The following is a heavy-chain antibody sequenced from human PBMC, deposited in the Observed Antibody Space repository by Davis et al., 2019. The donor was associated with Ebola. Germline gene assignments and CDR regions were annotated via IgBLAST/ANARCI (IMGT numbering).Heavy chain of an antibody. CDR3: AKDEGAVTTHYYGMDV. D-gene: IGHD4-17*01. CDR1: GFTFSNYA. V-gene: IGHV3-23*01. CDR2: ISGSGGST. J-gene: IGHJ6*02. Sequence: GESLKISCAASGFTFSNYAMSWVRQAPGKGLEWVSAISGSGGSTYYADSVKGRFTISRDNSKNTLYLQMNSLRAEDTAVYYCAKDEGAVTTHYYGMDVWGQGTTVTVSS.